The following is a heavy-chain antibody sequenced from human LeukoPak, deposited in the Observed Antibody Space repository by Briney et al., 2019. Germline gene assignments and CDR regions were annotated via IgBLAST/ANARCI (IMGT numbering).Heavy chain of an antibody. CDR3: AKNPDIVATYNYFDY. D-gene: IGHD5-12*01. CDR2: ISGSGDSI. CDR1: GFSFNVYA. J-gene: IGHJ4*02. V-gene: IGHV3-23*01. Sequence: GGSLRLSCAASGFSFNVYAMSWVRQAPGRGLEWISIISGSGDSIYYANSVKGRFTISRDNSKNTVYLQMNSLRAEDTAVYYCAKNPDIVATYNYFDYWGQGSLVTVSS.